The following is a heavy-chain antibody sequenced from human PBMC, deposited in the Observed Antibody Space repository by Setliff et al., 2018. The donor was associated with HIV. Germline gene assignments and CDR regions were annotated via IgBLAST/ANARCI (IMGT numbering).Heavy chain of an antibody. CDR2: IYYSGST. Sequence: PSETLSLTCTVAGGSSSSHYWNWIRQSPGRGLEWIVYIYYSGSTNYNPSLKSRVTISVDTSKNQFSLKLSSVTAADTAVYYCARQVGNKVLFDSWGQGTLVTVSS. V-gene: IGHV4-59*11. J-gene: IGHJ4*02. CDR3: ARQVGNKVLFDS. CDR1: GGSSSSHY. D-gene: IGHD7-27*01.